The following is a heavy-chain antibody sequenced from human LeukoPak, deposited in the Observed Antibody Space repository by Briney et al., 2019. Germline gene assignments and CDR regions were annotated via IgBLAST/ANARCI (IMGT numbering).Heavy chain of an antibody. J-gene: IGHJ4*02. V-gene: IGHV3-7*01. CDR2: IREDGGHT. CDR1: GFAFTNHW. Sequence: GGPLRLSCVTSGFAFTNHWMSWVRQAPGKGLEWVANIREDGGHTNYVGSVKGRFTISRDNAKNPLFLQMDGLRVDDTAVYFCARDGRGGHNDFWGQGTLITVSS. D-gene: IGHD4-23*01. CDR3: ARDGRGGHNDF.